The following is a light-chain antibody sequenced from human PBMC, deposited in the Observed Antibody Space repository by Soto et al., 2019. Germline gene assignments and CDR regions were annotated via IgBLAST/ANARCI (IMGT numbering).Light chain of an antibody. J-gene: IGLJ2*01. CDR2: EVS. V-gene: IGLV2-14*01. Sequence: QSALTQPASVSGSPGQSITISCTGTSSDVGGYNYVSWYQQHPGKAPKLMIYEVSNRPSGVSNRFSGSKSGNTASLTISGLQAEDEADCYCSSYTRNSTLVFGGGTKVTVL. CDR3: SSYTRNSTLV. CDR1: SSDVGGYNY.